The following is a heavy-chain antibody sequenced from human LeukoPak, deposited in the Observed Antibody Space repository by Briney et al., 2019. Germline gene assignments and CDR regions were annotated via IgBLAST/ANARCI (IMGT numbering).Heavy chain of an antibody. J-gene: IGHJ4*02. CDR3: AKDAGGFYYFDY. Sequence: GGSLRLSCAVSGFTLSSYGMHWVRQAPGKGLEWVAVISYDGSNKYYADSVKGRFTISRDNSKNTLYLQMNSLRAEDTAVYYCAKDAGGFYYFDYWGQGTLVTVSS. CDR1: GFTLSSYG. CDR2: ISYDGSNK. V-gene: IGHV3-30*18. D-gene: IGHD3-10*01.